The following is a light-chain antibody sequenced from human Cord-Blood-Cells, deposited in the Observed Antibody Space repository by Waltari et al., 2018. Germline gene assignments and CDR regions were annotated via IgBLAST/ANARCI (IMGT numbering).Light chain of an antibody. V-gene: IGLV1-51*02. CDR3: GTWDSSLSAGV. CDR1: SSNIGNNY. J-gene: IGLJ3*02. CDR2: EKN. Sequence: QSVLTQPPSVSAAPGQKVTISCSGSSSNIGNNYVSWYQQPPGTAPKLLICEKNRGPTGIPDRFAGSNPGTSATLGITGLQTGDEAEYYCGTWDSSLSAGVFGGGTKLTVL.